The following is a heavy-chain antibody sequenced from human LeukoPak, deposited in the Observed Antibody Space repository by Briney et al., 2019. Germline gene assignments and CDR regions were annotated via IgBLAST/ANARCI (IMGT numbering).Heavy chain of an antibody. J-gene: IGHJ4*02. Sequence: SETLSLTCTVSGSISSYYWSWIRQPPGKGLEWIGHSYYTGSPNYNPSLKSRVTISVDTPKNQFSLKLSSVTAADTAVYYCAGVRSTVGWRSFDYWGQGTLVTVSS. CDR1: GSISSYY. CDR2: SYYTGSP. CDR3: AGVRSTVGWRSFDY. D-gene: IGHD4-23*01. V-gene: IGHV4-59*08.